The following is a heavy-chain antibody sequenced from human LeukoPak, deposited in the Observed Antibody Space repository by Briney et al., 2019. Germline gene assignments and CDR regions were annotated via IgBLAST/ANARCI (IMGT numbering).Heavy chain of an antibody. V-gene: IGHV4-59*01. CDR3: ARQEGGFGSIYSHIDY. CDR2: IYYSGST. J-gene: IGHJ4*02. Sequence: PSETLSLTCTVSGGSISSYCWSWIRQPPGKGLEWIGYIYYSGSTNYNPSLKSRVTISIDTSKNQFSLKLSSVTAADTAVYYCARQEGGFGSIYSHIDYWGQGTPVTVSS. D-gene: IGHD3-10*01. CDR1: GGSISSYC.